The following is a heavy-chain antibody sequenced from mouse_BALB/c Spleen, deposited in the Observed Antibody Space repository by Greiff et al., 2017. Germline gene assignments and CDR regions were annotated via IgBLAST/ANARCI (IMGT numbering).Heavy chain of an antibody. CDR1: GYTFTSYW. CDR2: IDPSDSYT. CDR3: TRMGATMITTAWFAY. D-gene: IGHD2-4*01. J-gene: IGHJ3*01. V-gene: IGHV1S127*01. Sequence: VQLKESGAELVKPGASVKMSCKASGYTFTSYWMHWVKQRPGQGLEWIGVIDPSDSYTSYNQKFKGKATLTVDTSSSTAYMQLSSLTSEDSAVYYCTRMGATMITTAWFAYWGQGTLVTVSA.